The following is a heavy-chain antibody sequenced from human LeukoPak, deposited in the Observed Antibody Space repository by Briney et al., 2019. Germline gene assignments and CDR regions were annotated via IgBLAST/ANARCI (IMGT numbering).Heavy chain of an antibody. D-gene: IGHD2-15*01. CDR2: FDPEDGET. J-gene: IGHJ4*02. Sequence: ASVTVSCKVSGYTLTELSMHWVRQAPGKGLEWMGGFDPEDGETIYAQKFQDRVTMTEDTSTDTAYMELSSLRSEDTAVYYCATDLLGYCSGGSCYSTDYWGQGTLVTVFS. V-gene: IGHV1-24*01. CDR1: GYTLTELS. CDR3: ATDLLGYCSGGSCYSTDY.